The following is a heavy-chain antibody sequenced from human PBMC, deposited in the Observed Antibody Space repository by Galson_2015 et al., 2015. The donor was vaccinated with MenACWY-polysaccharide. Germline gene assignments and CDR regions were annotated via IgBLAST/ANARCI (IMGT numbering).Heavy chain of an antibody. V-gene: IGHV4-61*01. Sequence: ETLSLTCTVSGGSVSSDTYYWSWLRQPPGKGLEWIGYMSFSGRANYNPSLKSRVTISIDTSKNQFSLRLSSVTAADTAVYFCAREPTYSGSFGWFDPWGQGTLVTVSS. D-gene: IGHD1-26*01. J-gene: IGHJ5*02. CDR2: MSFSGRA. CDR1: GGSVSSDTYY. CDR3: AREPTYSGSFGWFDP.